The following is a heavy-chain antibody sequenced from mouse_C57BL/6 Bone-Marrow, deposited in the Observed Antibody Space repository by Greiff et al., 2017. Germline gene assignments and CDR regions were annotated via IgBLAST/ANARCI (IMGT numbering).Heavy chain of an antibody. CDR3: ARALGDAY. Sequence: EVQRVESGGGLVKPGGSLKLSCAASGFTFSSYAMSWVRQTPEKRLEWVATISDGGSYTYYPDNVKGRFTISRDNAKNHLYLQMSHLKSEDTAMYYCARALGDAYWGQGTLVTVSA. V-gene: IGHV5-4*01. CDR2: ISDGGSYT. J-gene: IGHJ3*01. D-gene: IGHD4-1*01. CDR1: GFTFSSYA.